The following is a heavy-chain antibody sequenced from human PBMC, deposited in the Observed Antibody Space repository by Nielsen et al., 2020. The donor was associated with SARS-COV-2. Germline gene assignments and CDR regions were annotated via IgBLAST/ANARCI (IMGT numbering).Heavy chain of an antibody. CDR2: IYPGDSDT. CDR3: ARHTRSSSSFYYYYMDV. D-gene: IGHD6-6*01. CDR1: GYSFPTYW. J-gene: IGHJ6*03. Sequence: GESLKISCKGSGYSFPTYWIGWVRQMPGKGLKWMGIIYPGDSDTRYSPSFQGQVTISADKSISTAYLQWSSLKASDTAKYYCARHTRSSSSFYYYYMDVWGKGTTVTVSS. V-gene: IGHV5-51*01.